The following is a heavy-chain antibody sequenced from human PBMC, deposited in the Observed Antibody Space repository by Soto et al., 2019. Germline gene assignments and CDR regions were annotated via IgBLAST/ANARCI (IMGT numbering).Heavy chain of an antibody. CDR1: GGSVSIGTYY. Sequence: QVQLQESGPGLVKPSETLSLTCTVPGGSVSIGTYYWSWIRQPPGKGLEWIGFIHYSGSTNYNPSLTSRVTVSVDTSKNQFPLKLTSVNAADTAVYFCTRGGDAYKNGHWGQGTLVTVSS. CDR3: TRGGDAYKNGH. J-gene: IGHJ4*02. CDR2: IHYSGST. D-gene: IGHD2-21*01. V-gene: IGHV4-61*01.